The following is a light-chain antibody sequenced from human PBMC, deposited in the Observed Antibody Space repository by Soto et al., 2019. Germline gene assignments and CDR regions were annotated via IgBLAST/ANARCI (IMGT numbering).Light chain of an antibody. V-gene: IGKV1-12*01. CDR1: QGISNW. Sequence: DIQMTQSPSSVSASVGDIVIITCQASQGISNWLAWYQQKPGRAPKLLIYTGSSLQSGVPSRFSGTGSGTDFTLTISILQPEDVATYYCLQANSFPLTFGVGTKVEIK. CDR3: LQANSFPLT. CDR2: TGS. J-gene: IGKJ4*01.